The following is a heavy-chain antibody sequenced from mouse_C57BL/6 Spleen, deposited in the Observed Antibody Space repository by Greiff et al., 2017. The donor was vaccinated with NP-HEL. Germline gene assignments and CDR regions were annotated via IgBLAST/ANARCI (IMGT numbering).Heavy chain of an antibody. D-gene: IGHD3-3*01. CDR1: GYTFTDYY. J-gene: IGHJ2*01. CDR2: INPNNGGT. CDR3: ARRALDYFDY. Sequence: VQLQQSGPELVKPGASVKISCKASGYTFTDYYMNWVKQSHGKSLEWIGDINPNNGGTSYNQKFKGKATLTVDKSSSTAYMELRSLTSEDSAVYYCARRALDYFDYWGQGTTLTVSS. V-gene: IGHV1-26*01.